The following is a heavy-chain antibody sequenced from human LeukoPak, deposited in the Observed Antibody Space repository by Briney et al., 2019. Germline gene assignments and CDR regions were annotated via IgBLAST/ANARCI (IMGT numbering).Heavy chain of an antibody. CDR1: GYTFTSYG. CDR3: AREGREQWLDFDY. J-gene: IGHJ4*02. V-gene: IGHV1-18*01. Sequence: ASVKVSCKASGYTFTSYGINWVRQAPGQGLEWMGRISGDNGDTNYAQKFQGRVTMSTDRSTNTAYMELRSLRSDDTAVYYCAREGREQWLDFDYWGQGTLVTVSS. D-gene: IGHD6-19*01. CDR2: ISGDNGDT.